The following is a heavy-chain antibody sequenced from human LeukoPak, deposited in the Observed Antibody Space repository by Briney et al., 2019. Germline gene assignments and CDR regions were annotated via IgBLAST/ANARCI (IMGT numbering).Heavy chain of an antibody. J-gene: IGHJ6*03. D-gene: IGHD2-2*01. CDR3: ASSLPLGIVVVPAADYYYYMDV. V-gene: IGHV1-69*13. CDR1: GYTFTGYY. CDR2: IIPIFGTA. Sequence: SVKVSCKASGYTFTGYYMHWVRQAPGQGLEWMGGIIPIFGTANYAQKFQGRVTITADESTSTAYMELSSLRSEDTAVYYCASSLPLGIVVVPAADYYYYMDVWGKGTTVTVSS.